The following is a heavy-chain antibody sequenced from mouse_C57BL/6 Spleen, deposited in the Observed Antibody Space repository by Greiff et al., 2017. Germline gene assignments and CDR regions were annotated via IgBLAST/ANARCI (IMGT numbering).Heavy chain of an antibody. CDR1: GYTFTSYW. Sequence: QVQLQQPGAELVKPGASVKLSCKASGYTFTSYWMHWVKQRPGQGLEWIGMIHPNSGSTNYNEKFKSKDTLTVDKSSSTAYMQLSSLTSEDSAVYYCAREDCYYSKPMDYWGQGTSVTVSS. CDR3: AREDCYYSKPMDY. CDR2: IHPNSGST. J-gene: IGHJ4*01. D-gene: IGHD2-5*01. V-gene: IGHV1-64*01.